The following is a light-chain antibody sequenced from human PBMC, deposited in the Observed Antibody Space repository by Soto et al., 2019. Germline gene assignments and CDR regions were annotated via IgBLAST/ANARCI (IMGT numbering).Light chain of an antibody. V-gene: IGKV1-9*01. CDR3: QQLNSYPFT. CDR1: QGISSY. Sequence: IQLTQSPSSLSASVGDRVTITCRASQGISSYLTWYQQKPGKAPKLLIYAASTLQSGVPSRFSGFGSGTDFTLTISSLQPEDFATYHCQQLNSYPFTFGGGTKVEIK. J-gene: IGKJ4*01. CDR2: AAS.